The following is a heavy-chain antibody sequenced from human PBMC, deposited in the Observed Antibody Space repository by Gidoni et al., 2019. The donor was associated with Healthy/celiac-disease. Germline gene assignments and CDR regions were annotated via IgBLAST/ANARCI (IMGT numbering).Heavy chain of an antibody. CDR1: GFTFSSYA. Sequence: EVQLLESGGGLVQPGGSLRLSCAASGFTFSSYAMSWVRQAPGKGLEWVSAISGSGGSTYYADSVKGRFTISRDNSKNTLYLQMNSLRAEDTAVYYCAKDPTRGYSYGPYYYGMDVWGQGTTVTVSS. CDR2: ISGSGGST. D-gene: IGHD5-18*01. CDR3: AKDPTRGYSYGPYYYGMDV. J-gene: IGHJ6*02. V-gene: IGHV3-23*01.